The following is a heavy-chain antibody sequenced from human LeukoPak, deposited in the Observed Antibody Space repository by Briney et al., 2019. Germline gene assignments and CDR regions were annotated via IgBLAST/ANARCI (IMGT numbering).Heavy chain of an antibody. V-gene: IGHV3-30*18. Sequence: GGSLRLSCVASGFTFGKYWMSWVRQAPGKGLEWVAVISFDGSNKYYADSVKGRFTISRDNSKNTLFLQMNSLRAEDTAVYYCAKDGILWSSRLGYFDYWGQGTLVTVSS. CDR3: AKDGILWSSRLGYFDY. CDR2: ISFDGSNK. D-gene: IGHD2-21*01. J-gene: IGHJ4*02. CDR1: GFTFGKYW.